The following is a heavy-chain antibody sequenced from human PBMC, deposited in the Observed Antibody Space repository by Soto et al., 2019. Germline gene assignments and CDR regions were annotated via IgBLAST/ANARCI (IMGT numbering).Heavy chain of an antibody. CDR2: ISWDGGIT. D-gene: IGHD3-9*01. CDR3: AKDSYDILTGQKRYFDS. J-gene: IGHJ4*02. Sequence: EVHLVESGGVVVQPGGSLRLSCAVSGFTFEAYTMHWVRQGPGKGLEWVSLISWDGGITHYADSVKGRFTIARDNGNNSLFLEMSSLRPDDTALYYCAKDSYDILTGQKRYFDSWGQGTRVTVSA. CDR1: GFTFEAYT. V-gene: IGHV3-43*01.